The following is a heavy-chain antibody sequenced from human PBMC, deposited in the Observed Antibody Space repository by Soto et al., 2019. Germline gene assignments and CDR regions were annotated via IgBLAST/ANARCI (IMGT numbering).Heavy chain of an antibody. D-gene: IGHD3-22*01. V-gene: IGHV4-31*03. CDR3: AREAGYYDSSGTNRFDP. Sequence: SETLSLTCTVSGGSISSGGYYWIWIRQHPGKGLEWIGYIYYSGSTYYNPSLKSRLTISVDTSKNQFSLKLSSVTAADTAVYYCAREAGYYDSSGTNRFDPWGQGTLVTVSS. J-gene: IGHJ5*02. CDR1: GGSISSGGYY. CDR2: IYYSGST.